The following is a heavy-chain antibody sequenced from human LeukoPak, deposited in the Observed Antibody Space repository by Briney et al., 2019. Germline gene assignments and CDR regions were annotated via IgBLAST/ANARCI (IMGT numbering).Heavy chain of an antibody. CDR2: ISGSGGST. J-gene: IGHJ4*02. CDR3: AKDLSGSYSPLGY. Sequence: GGSLRLSCAASGFTFSSYEMNWVRQAPGKGLEWVSAISGSGGSTYYADSVKGRFTISRDNSKNTLYLQMNSLRAEDTAVYYCAKDLSGSYSPLGYWGQGTLVTVSS. CDR1: GFTFSSYE. V-gene: IGHV3-23*01. D-gene: IGHD1-26*01.